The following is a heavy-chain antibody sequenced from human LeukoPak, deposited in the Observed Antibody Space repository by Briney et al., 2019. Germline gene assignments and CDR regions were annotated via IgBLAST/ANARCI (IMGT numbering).Heavy chain of an antibody. J-gene: IGHJ6*02. Sequence: ASVKVSCKASGYTFTSYAMHWVRQAPGQRLEWMGWINAGNGNTKYSQKFQGRVTITRDTSASTAYMELSSLRSEDTAVYYCARDLAAAGLRYGMDVWGQGTTVTVSS. V-gene: IGHV1-3*01. CDR2: INAGNGNT. CDR3: ARDLAAAGLRYGMDV. CDR1: GYTFTSYA. D-gene: IGHD6-13*01.